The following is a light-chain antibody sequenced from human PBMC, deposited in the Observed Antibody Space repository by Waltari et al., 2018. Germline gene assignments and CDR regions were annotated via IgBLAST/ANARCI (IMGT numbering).Light chain of an antibody. CDR3: ASWDDSLSGWV. Sequence: QSVLTQPPSASGTPGQRVTIPCSGSTSNIGRTSVFWYQQFTGTAPRVFIYRDDQRPSGVPDRVSGSKSGTSASLAISGLRSEDEADYYCASWDDSLSGWVFGGGTKLSVL. V-gene: IGLV1-47*01. CDR2: RDD. CDR1: TSNIGRTS. J-gene: IGLJ3*02.